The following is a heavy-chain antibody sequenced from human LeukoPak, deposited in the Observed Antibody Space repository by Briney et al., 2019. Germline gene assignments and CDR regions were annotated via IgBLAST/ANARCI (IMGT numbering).Heavy chain of an antibody. CDR1: GGSISSYY. CDR3: ARRDYSNYEAFDL. J-gene: IGHJ2*01. D-gene: IGHD4-11*01. CDR2: IYYSGST. Sequence: SETLSLTCTASGGSISSYYWSWIRQPPGKGLEWIGYIYYSGSTNYNPSLKSRVTISVDTSKNQFSLKLSSVTAADTAVCYCARRDYSNYEAFDLWGRGTLVTVSS. V-gene: IGHV4-59*08.